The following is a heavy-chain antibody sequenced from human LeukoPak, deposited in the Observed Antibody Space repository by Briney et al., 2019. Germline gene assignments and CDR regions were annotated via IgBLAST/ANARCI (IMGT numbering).Heavy chain of an antibody. Sequence: GGSLRLSCVASGFTFSSYWMHWVRQAPGKGLEWVSGISWNSGSIGYADSVKGRFTISRDNAKNSLYLQMNSLRAEDTALYYCAREVPHIAAAKGAFDIWGQGTMVTVSS. V-gene: IGHV3-9*01. CDR1: GFTFSSYW. CDR2: ISWNSGSI. CDR3: AREVPHIAAAKGAFDI. J-gene: IGHJ3*02. D-gene: IGHD6-13*01.